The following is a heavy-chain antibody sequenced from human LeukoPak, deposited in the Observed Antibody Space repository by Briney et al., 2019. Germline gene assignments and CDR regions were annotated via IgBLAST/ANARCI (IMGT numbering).Heavy chain of an antibody. CDR1: GGSFIDYY. Sequence: RTSETLSLTCPVYGGSFIDYYWSSIPQTPGKVLEWIWEINHSGSTNYNPSLKSRVAISVDTSKNQFSLKLSSVTAADTAVYYCARSGLTLWGQGTLVTVSS. J-gene: IGHJ4*02. V-gene: IGHV4-34*01. CDR2: INHSGST. D-gene: IGHD3-10*01. CDR3: ARSGLTL.